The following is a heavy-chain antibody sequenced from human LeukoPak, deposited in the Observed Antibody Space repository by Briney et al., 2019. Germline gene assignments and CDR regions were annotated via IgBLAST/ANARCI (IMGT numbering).Heavy chain of an antibody. CDR1: GFNFRNCG. V-gene: IGHV3-30*18. CDR2: LSADGSHK. J-gene: IGHJ4*02. CDR3: AKGGVSDRGSWYGDYFDY. D-gene: IGHD6-13*01. Sequence: PGGSLRLSCEASGFNFRNCGMHWVRQAPGKGLEWVAVLSADGSHKQFADSVKDRFDISRDNSKQTLYLQMNGLKSEDTAVYYCAKGGVSDRGSWYGDYFDYWGQGTLVTVSS.